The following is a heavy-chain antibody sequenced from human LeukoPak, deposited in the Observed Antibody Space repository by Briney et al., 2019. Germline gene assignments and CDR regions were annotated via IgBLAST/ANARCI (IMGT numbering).Heavy chain of an antibody. V-gene: IGHV1-2*02. D-gene: IGHD2-2*01. J-gene: IGHJ5*02. CDR1: GYTFTGYY. CDR3: AGAGQLRRWWFAP. CDR2: INPNSGGT. Sequence: AAVTVSFKSSGYTFTGYYMHWVRQPPGQGLEWMGCINPNSGGTNYAQKFQGRVTMTRDTYIRTAYMELRRLRSDDAAVYYCAGAGQLRRWWFAPWGQGTLVTVSS.